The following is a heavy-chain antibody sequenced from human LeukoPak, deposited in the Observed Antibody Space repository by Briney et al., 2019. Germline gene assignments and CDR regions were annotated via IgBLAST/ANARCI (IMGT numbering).Heavy chain of an antibody. J-gene: IGHJ4*02. V-gene: IGHV4-34*01. Sequence: SETLSLTCDVYGGSFSGFYWNWIRQPPGKGLEWIGEIDHSGSTNYNPSLKSRVTISVDTSKNQFSLKLSSVTAADTAVYYCARSIRPYYYDSSGYYWGQGTLVTVSS. CDR3: ARSIRPYYYDSSGYY. CDR1: GGSFSGFY. D-gene: IGHD3-22*01. CDR2: IDHSGST.